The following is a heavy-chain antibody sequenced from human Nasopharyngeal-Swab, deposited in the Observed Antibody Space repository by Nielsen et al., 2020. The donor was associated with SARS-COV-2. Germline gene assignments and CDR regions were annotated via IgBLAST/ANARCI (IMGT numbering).Heavy chain of an antibody. CDR3: ASVRGYYYGMDV. J-gene: IGHJ6*02. Sequence: RQAPGKGLEWIGYIYHSGSTYYNPSLKSRVTISVDRSKNQFSLKLSSVTAADTAAYYCASVRGYYYGMDVWGQGTTVTVSS. CDR2: IYHSGST. V-gene: IGHV4-30-2*01. D-gene: IGHD3-10*01.